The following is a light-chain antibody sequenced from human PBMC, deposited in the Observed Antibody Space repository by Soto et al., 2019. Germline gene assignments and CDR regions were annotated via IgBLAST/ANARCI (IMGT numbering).Light chain of an antibody. J-gene: IGKJ5*01. CDR2: DVS. CDR1: QSVTSY. V-gene: IGKV3-11*01. Sequence: EIVLTQSPATLSLSPGERATLSCRASQSVTSYLAWYQQKPGQAPRLLIYDVSNRASGIPARFSGGGSGTDFTLTIDNLEPEDFAIYYCQQRSNWPPITFGQGTRLEIK. CDR3: QQRSNWPPIT.